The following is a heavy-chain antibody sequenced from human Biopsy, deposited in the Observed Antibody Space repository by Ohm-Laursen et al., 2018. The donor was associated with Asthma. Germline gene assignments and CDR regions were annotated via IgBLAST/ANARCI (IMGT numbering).Heavy chain of an antibody. CDR2: INPPTGDT. CDR3: ALSQFDY. V-gene: IGHV1-46*01. Sequence: ASPKVSCKASGYTFTSYYIHWVRQAPGQGLEWVGIINPPTGDTSYAQKFLGRVTVTRDTSTSTVYMELSSLRSEDTAVYYCALSQFDYWGQGTLLTVSS. J-gene: IGHJ4*02. CDR1: GYTFTSYY.